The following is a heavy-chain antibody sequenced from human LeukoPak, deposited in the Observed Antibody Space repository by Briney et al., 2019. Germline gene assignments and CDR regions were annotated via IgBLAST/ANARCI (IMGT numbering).Heavy chain of an antibody. CDR3: AKASGSTGTSIFDI. V-gene: IGHV3-23*01. J-gene: IGHJ3*02. D-gene: IGHD1-26*01. CDR2: ST. Sequence: STYYADSVKGRFTISRDNSKNTLYLQMNSLRAEDTAVYYCAKASGSTGTSIFDIWGQGTMVTVSS.